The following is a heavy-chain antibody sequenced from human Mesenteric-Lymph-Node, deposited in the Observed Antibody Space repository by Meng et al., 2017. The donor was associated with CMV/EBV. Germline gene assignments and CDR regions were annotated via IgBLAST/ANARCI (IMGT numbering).Heavy chain of an antibody. CDR1: GYTFTAFY. CDR2: INPSSGDT. CDR3: ARDQAEYQMLYQPH. V-gene: IGHV1-2*02. D-gene: IGHD2-2*02. Sequence: ASVKVSCKASGYTFTAFYMHWVRQAPGQGLEWMGWINPSSGDTNYAQNFQGRVTMTRDTSISTAYMELSRLRSDDTAVYYCARDQAEYQMLYQPHWGQGTLVTVSS. J-gene: IGHJ4*02.